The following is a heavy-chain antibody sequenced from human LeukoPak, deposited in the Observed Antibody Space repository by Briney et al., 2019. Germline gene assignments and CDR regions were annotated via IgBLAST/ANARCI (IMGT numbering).Heavy chain of an antibody. Sequence: EGSLRLSCAASGFTFSSYWMHWVRQAPGKGLVWVSRINSDGSSTTYADSVKGRFTISRDNAKNTLYLQMNSLRAEDTAVYYCARVEPIRLLVDYWGQGTLVTVSS. J-gene: IGHJ4*02. CDR2: INSDGSST. CDR1: GFTFSSYW. D-gene: IGHD3-3*01. CDR3: ARVEPIRLLVDY. V-gene: IGHV3-74*01.